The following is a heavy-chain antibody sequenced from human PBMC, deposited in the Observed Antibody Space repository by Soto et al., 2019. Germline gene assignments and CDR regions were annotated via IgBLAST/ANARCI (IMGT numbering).Heavy chain of an antibody. V-gene: IGHV3-15*07. Sequence: EVQLVESGGGLVNPGGSLRLSCVGSGFTFSNAWINWVRQAPGKGLEWVGRIKSKIDGGTTDFAAPVEGRFAISRDDSKNIVSMQTNSLKIDGSAVYYCSTDSYTDLLVARIDNWRHGTLVTVSS. CDR3: STDSYTDLLVARIDN. J-gene: IGHJ4*01. D-gene: IGHD2-15*01. CDR2: IKSKIDGGTT. CDR1: GFTFSNAW.